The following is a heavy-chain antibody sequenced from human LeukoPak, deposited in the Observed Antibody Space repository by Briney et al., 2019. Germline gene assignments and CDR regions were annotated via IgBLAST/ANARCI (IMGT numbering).Heavy chain of an antibody. D-gene: IGHD1-1*01. CDR3: AGDKETTGNGRPNWFDP. CDR2: IFQRGYS. Sequence: ETLSLTCAVSGYSISSGYYWGWIRQPPGKGLQWIGSIFQRGYSYYNPSLKSRVTISVDTSRNQFSLKLSSVTAADTAVYYCAGDKETTGNGRPNWFDPWGLGTLVTVSS. J-gene: IGHJ5*02. CDR1: GYSISSGYY. V-gene: IGHV4-38-2*01.